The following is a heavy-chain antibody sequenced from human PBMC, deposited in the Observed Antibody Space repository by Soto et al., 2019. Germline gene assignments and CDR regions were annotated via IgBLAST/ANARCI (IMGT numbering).Heavy chain of an antibody. CDR3: ARDRWLGYYYYGMDV. J-gene: IGHJ6*01. CDR2: ISYDGSNK. V-gene: IGHV3-30-3*01. CDR1: GFTFSSYA. Sequence: QVQLVESGGGVVQPGRSLRLSCAASGFTFSSYAMHWVRQAPGKGLEWVAVISYDGSNKYYADSVKGRFTISRDNSKNTLYLQMNSLRAEDTAVYYCARDRWLGYYYYGMDVW. D-gene: IGHD3-22*01.